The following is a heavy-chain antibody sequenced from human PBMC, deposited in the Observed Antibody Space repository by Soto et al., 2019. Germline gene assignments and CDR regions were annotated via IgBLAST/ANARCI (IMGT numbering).Heavy chain of an antibody. CDR1: GCRVRDHF. D-gene: IGHD1-26*01. J-gene: IGHJ4*02. CDR3: AKSGSLFRPSLRYFDY. V-gene: IGHV1-2*02. CDR2: INPNSGGT. Sequence: SFRIHCRGAGCRVRDHFILGVRKAHGQGLEWMGLINPNSGGTSYAQKFQGRVTMTRDTSITTAYMELSRLSSDDTAVYYCAKSGSLFRPSLRYFDYSGQRPLVT.